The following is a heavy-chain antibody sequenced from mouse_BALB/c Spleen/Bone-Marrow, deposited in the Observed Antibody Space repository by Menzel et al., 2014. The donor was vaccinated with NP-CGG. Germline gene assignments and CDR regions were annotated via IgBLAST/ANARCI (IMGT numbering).Heavy chain of an antibody. CDR1: GFNIKDTY. V-gene: IGHV14-3*02. Sequence: EVQWVESGAELVKPGASVKLSCTASGFNIKDTYMHWVKQSPEQGLEWIGRIDPANGNTKYDPKFQGKATITADTSSNTACLQLSSLMTEDTAVYYYAAKYYGSSSFAYWGQGTLVTVSA. D-gene: IGHD1-1*01. CDR3: AAKYYGSSSFAY. J-gene: IGHJ3*01. CDR2: IDPANGNT.